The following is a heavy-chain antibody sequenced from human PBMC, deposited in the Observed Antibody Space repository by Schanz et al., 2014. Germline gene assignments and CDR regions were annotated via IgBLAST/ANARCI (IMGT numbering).Heavy chain of an antibody. V-gene: IGHV3-23*01. Sequence: EVQLLESGGGLVQPGGSLRLSCAASGFTFSIYGMSWVRQAPGKGLEWVSRMIGSGSSVFYADSVKGRFTISRDNLKNTVYLQMNSPRAEDTAVYYCATEGPRGTRHPINYYYAMDNWGQGTKVTV. CDR3: ATEGPRGTRHPINYYYAMDN. D-gene: IGHD6-6*01. CDR2: MIGSGSSV. J-gene: IGHJ6*02. CDR1: GFTFSIYG.